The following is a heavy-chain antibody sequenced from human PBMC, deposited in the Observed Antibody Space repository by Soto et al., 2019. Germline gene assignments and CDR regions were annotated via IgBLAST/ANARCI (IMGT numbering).Heavy chain of an antibody. Sequence: QMQLVQSGAEVKEPGASVKVSCKASGYTFTSFYIHWVRQAPGQGLEWMAIINPTGGSTNYAQRFRGRVTLTMDTSTSTVYMELSGLRSEDTAVYYCARNLASADVWGQGTLVTVSS. CDR2: INPTGGST. D-gene: IGHD6-13*01. CDR1: GYTFTSFY. CDR3: ARNLASADV. J-gene: IGHJ4*02. V-gene: IGHV1-46*01.